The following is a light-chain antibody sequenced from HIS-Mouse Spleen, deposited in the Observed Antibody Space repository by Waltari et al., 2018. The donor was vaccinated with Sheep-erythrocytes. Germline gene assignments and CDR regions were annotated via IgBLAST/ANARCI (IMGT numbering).Light chain of an antibody. CDR3: CSYAGSYNHV. Sequence: QSALTQPRSVSGSPGQSVPISCTGPSRDVGCYNYLPWYQQHPGKAPKLMIYDVSNRPSGVPDRFSGSKSGNTASLTISGLQAEDEADYYCCSYAGSYNHVFATGTKVTVL. V-gene: IGLV2-11*01. CDR1: SRDVGCYNY. CDR2: DVS. J-gene: IGLJ1*01.